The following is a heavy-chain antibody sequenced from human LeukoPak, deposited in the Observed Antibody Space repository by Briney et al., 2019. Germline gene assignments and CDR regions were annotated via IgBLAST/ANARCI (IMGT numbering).Heavy chain of an antibody. CDR1: GYSFSDYG. Sequence: ASVKVSCKASGYSFSDYGISWVRQAPGQGLEWMGWTSTYNGNTNYAQNLQGRVAVTTDTSTSTAYMELRSLRSDDTAVYYCARDCDRSGYYCYWGQGTLVTVSS. D-gene: IGHD3-22*01. J-gene: IGHJ4*02. CDR2: TSTYNGNT. CDR3: ARDCDRSGYYCY. V-gene: IGHV1-18*01.